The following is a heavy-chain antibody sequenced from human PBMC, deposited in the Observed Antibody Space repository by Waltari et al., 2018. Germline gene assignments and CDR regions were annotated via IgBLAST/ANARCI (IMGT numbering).Heavy chain of an antibody. CDR3: ARPALSSGWYFYDY. CDR1: GGSFSGYY. V-gene: IGHV4-34*01. J-gene: IGHJ4*02. D-gene: IGHD6-19*01. Sequence: QVQLQQWGAGLLKPSETLSLTCAVYGGSFSGYYWCWIRQPPGKGLEWIGEINHSGSTNYNPSLKSRVTISVDTSKNQFSLKLSSVTAADTAVYYCARPALSSGWYFYDYWGQGTLVTVSS. CDR2: INHSGST.